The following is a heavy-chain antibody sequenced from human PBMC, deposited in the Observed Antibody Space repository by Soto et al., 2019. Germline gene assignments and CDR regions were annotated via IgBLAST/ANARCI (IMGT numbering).Heavy chain of an antibody. CDR1: GFTFSSYG. D-gene: IGHD6-19*01. CDR2: IWYDGSNK. V-gene: IGHV3-33*01. Sequence: HPGGSLRLSCAASGFTFSSYGMHWVRQAPGKGLEWVAVIWYDGSNKYYADSVKGRFTISRDNSKNTLYLQMNSLRAEDTAVYYCARGSSGWWNYFDYWGQGTLVTVSS. J-gene: IGHJ4*02. CDR3: ARGSSGWWNYFDY.